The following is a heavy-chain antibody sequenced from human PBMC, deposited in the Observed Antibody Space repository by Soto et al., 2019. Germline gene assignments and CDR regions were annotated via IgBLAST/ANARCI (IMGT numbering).Heavy chain of an antibody. CDR1: GFTFSVYS. CDR3: TTSNGHLNQ. D-gene: IGHD3-22*01. J-gene: IGHJ4*02. V-gene: IGHV3-48*02. CDR2: ITGSRDRI. Sequence: EVQLVESGGGLVQPGGSLRLSCAASGFTFSVYSMNWVRQAPGKGLEWVSYITGSRDRILLADSVKGRFTVSRDNAKNSLYLQMNNLRDEDTGVYYCTTSNGHLNQWGQGTLVSVSS.